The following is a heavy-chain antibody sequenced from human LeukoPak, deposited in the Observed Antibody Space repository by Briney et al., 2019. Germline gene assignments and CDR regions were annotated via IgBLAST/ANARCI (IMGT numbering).Heavy chain of an antibody. D-gene: IGHD3-22*01. Sequence: ASVTVSCKASGYTFTGYGISWVRQAPGQGLEWMGWISAYNGNTNYAQKLQGRVTMTTDTSTSTAYMELRSLRSDDTAVYYCARDLEIVITGDYYYYYGMDVWGQGTTVTVSS. CDR3: ARDLEIVITGDYYYYYGMDV. CDR2: ISAYNGNT. CDR1: GYTFTGYG. J-gene: IGHJ6*02. V-gene: IGHV1-18*01.